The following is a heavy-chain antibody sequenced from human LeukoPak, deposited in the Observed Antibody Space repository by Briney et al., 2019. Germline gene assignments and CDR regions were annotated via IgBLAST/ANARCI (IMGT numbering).Heavy chain of an antibody. D-gene: IGHD3-16*02. V-gene: IGHV1-2*06. CDR3: ARDHLRGESTGGYHFDY. CDR2: INPNTGGT. J-gene: IGHJ4*02. Sequence: GASVKVSCKASGYTFTGYYMHWVRQAPRQGLEWMGRINPNTGGTNYAQKFQGRVTMTRDTSISTAYMELSRLRSDDTAVFYCARDHLRGESTGGYHFDYWGQGTLVTVSS. CDR1: GYTFTGYY.